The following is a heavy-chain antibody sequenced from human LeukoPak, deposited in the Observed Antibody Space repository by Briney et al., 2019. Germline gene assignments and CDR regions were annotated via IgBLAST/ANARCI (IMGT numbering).Heavy chain of an antibody. D-gene: IGHD4-11*01. V-gene: IGHV3-23*01. CDR3: ARGNYRTTYYYGMVV. J-gene: IGHJ6*02. Sequence: PGGSLRLSCAASGFTFSSYAMSWVRQVPGKGLEWVSVISGSGDNTYYADSVKGRFTISRDNSKNMLYLQMNSLRGEDTALYYCARGNYRTTYYYGMVVWGQGTTVTVSS. CDR2: ISGSGDNT. CDR1: GFTFSSYA.